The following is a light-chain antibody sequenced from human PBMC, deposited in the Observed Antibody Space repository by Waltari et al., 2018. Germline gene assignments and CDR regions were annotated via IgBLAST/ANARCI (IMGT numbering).Light chain of an antibody. CDR3: HQRGVWPPT. J-gene: IGKJ2*01. CDR2: DVS. Sequence: EIVLTQSPATLSLSPGEGATLTCRASENVYNYLAWYQQRPGQAPRLLIYDVSNGATGIPARFSGSGSGTDFTLSISSLEPEDVAVYYCHQRGVWPPTFGQGTKLQVK. CDR1: ENVYNY. V-gene: IGKV3-11*01.